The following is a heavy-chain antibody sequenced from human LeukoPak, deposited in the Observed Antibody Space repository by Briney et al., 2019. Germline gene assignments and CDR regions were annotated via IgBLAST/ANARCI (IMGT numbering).Heavy chain of an antibody. CDR1: GYSISSGYY. Sequence: SETLSLTCTVSGYSISSGYYWGGIRQPPGQGLEWIGSIYHSGSTYYDPSLKSRLIISVDTSKNQFSLSLTSLTAADTGLYYCARGRVWFGFFDLWGRGTLVTVSS. D-gene: IGHD3-10*01. CDR3: ARGRVWFGFFDL. CDR2: IYHSGST. V-gene: IGHV4-38-2*02. J-gene: IGHJ2*01.